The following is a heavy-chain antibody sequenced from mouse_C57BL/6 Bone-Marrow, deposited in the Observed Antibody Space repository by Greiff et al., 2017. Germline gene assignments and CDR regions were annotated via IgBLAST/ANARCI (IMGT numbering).Heavy chain of an antibody. J-gene: IGHJ2*01. Sequence: VQLQQSGPVLVKPGASVKMSCKASGYTFTDYYMNWVKQSHGKSLEWIGVINPYNGGTSYNQKFKGKATLTVDKSSSTAYMELNSLTSEDSAVYYCARGTGKVDYWGQGTTLTVSS. D-gene: IGHD4-1*01. CDR1: GYTFTDYY. V-gene: IGHV1-19*01. CDR2: INPYNGGT. CDR3: ARGTGKVDY.